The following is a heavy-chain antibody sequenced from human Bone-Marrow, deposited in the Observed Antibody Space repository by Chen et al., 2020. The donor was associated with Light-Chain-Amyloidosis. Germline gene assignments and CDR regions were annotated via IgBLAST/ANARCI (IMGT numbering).Heavy chain of an antibody. CDR1: GGTFSSYA. D-gene: IGHD6-19*01. CDR3: ARDRRKNSSGWFNYYYYYGMDV. CDR2: IIPIFGTA. Sequence: QVQLVQSGAEVKKPGSSVKVSCKASGGTFSSYAISWARQAPGQGLEWMGGIIPIFGTANYAQKFQGRVTITADESTSTAYMELSSLRSEDTAVYYCARDRRKNSSGWFNYYYYYGMDVWGQGTTVTVSS. J-gene: IGHJ6*02. V-gene: IGHV1-69*01.